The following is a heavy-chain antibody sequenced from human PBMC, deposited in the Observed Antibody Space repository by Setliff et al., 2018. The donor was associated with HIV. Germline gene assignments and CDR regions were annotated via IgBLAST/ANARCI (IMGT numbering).Heavy chain of an antibody. CDR3: APDGGLEQWLAS. D-gene: IGHD6-19*01. CDR1: GFTFATSA. Sequence: SVKVSCKASGFTFATSAVQWVRQARGQRLEWIGWIVVGTGNTDYAQKFQERVTITRDMSTSTAYMELSSLRSEDTAVYYCAPDGGLEQWLASWGQGTLVTV. CDR2: IVVGTGNT. J-gene: IGHJ4*02. V-gene: IGHV1-58*01.